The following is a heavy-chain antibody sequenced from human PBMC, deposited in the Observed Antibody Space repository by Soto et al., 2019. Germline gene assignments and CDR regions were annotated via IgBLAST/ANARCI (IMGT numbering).Heavy chain of an antibody. J-gene: IGHJ4*02. CDR1: GFAFSDYG. Sequence: EVQLVESGGGLVQPGGPLTLSCAASGFAFSDYGMMWVRQAPGKGLECISFICGSTIYYAASVKGRFTISRDNAKNSLFLQMNNLGAEDTAVYYCARDHGPMGSVDTMRGYWGQGILVTVSS. CDR3: ARDHGPMGSVDTMRGY. CDR2: ICGSTI. V-gene: IGHV3-48*01. D-gene: IGHD5-12*01.